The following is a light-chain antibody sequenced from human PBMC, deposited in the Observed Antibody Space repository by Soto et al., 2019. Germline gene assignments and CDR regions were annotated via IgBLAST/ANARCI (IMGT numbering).Light chain of an antibody. J-gene: IGKJ4*01. CDR2: GES. V-gene: IGKV3-20*01. Sequence: EIVMTQSPGTLSLSPGERATLSCRASQSISSNFLAWYQHKPGQAPRLLIYGESSRATGIPDRFGGSASGTDFTLTISRLEPEDFAVYYCQQYGVSPTFGGGTKVDIK. CDR3: QQYGVSPT. CDR1: QSISSNF.